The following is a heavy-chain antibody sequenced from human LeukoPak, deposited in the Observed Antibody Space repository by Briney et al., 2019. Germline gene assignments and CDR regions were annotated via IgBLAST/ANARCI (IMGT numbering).Heavy chain of an antibody. D-gene: IGHD6-13*01. V-gene: IGHV3-21*01. J-gene: IGHJ4*02. CDR3: ARATPIAYYFDY. CDR2: ISSSSSYI. Sequence: PGGSLRLSCAASGFTFSSYSMNWVRQAPGQGLEWVSSISSSSSYIYYADSVKGRFTISRDNAKNSLYLQMNSLRAEDTAVYYCARATPIAYYFDYWGQGTLVTVSS. CDR1: GFTFSSYS.